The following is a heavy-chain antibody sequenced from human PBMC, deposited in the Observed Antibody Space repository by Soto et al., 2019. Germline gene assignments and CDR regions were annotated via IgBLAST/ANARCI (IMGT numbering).Heavy chain of an antibody. Sequence: QVQLVQSGTEVKEPGASVKVSCKASGYTFISYDINWVRQASGQGLGWMGWMNPNSGNAGYVQKFQGRVTMTRNTSISTAYMELSSLRSEDTAIYYCARMWVGTMVIDSWGQGTLVTVSS. CDR1: GYTFISYD. V-gene: IGHV1-8*01. D-gene: IGHD3-10*01. CDR3: ARMWVGTMVIDS. J-gene: IGHJ4*02. CDR2: MNPNSGNA.